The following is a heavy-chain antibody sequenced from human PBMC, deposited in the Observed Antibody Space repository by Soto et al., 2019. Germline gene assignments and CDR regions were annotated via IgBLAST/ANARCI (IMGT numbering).Heavy chain of an antibody. CDR3: AGPGYSSQDY. D-gene: IGHD5-18*01. J-gene: IGHJ4*02. CDR1: GFTFSSFA. V-gene: IGHV3-23*01. Sequence: EVQLLESGGGLVQPGGSLRLSCAASGFTFSSFALSWVHQAPGKGLEWVSAISGSGDGTDYADSVKGRFTISRDNSKNTLYLQMNSLRAEDTAVYYCAGPGYSSQDYWGQGALVTVSS. CDR2: ISGSGDGT.